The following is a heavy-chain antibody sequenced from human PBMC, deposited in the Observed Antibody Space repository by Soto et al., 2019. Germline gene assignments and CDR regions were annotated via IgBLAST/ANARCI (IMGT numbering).Heavy chain of an antibody. CDR3: ARHRDSGNDLDYYYDY. J-gene: IGHJ4*02. Sequence: SQTLSLTCTVSGGSISSYYWSWIRQPPGKGLEWIGYIYYSGSTNYNPSLKSRVTISVDTSKNQFSLKLNSVTAADPAVYHCARHRDSGNDLDYYYDYWGQRNMVIVSS. D-gene: IGHD5-12*01. V-gene: IGHV4-59*08. CDR1: GGSISSYY. CDR2: IYYSGST.